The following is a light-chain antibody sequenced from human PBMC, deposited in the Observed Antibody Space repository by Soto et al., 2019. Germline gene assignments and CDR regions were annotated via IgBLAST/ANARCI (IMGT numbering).Light chain of an antibody. Sequence: QSVLTQPASVSGSPGQSITISCTGTSSDVGGYNYVSWYQQHPGKAPKLMIYEVSNRPSGVSNRFSGSKSGNTASLTISGLQAEDEADYYCSSYTNRRIYVFGTGTKVTVL. CDR1: SSDVGGYNY. V-gene: IGLV2-14*01. CDR2: EVS. J-gene: IGLJ1*01. CDR3: SSYTNRRIYV.